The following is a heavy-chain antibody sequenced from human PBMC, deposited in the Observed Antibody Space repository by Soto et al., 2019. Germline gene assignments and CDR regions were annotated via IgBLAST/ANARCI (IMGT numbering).Heavy chain of an antibody. CDR1: GNTFTYRY. D-gene: IGHD1-26*01. CDR3: AGGGAGSGPFTWELPDH. CDR2: ITPFSGDV. V-gene: IGHV1-45*02. J-gene: IGHJ4*02. Sequence: QLQLAPSGAEVTKTGSSVTVSCTALGNTFTYRYLHWVRQAPGQALEWMGWITPFSGDVHYAQKFQERVTITRDRSINTAYMQMSSLRADYTAMYFCAGGGAGSGPFTWELPDHWGQGTLGTVAS.